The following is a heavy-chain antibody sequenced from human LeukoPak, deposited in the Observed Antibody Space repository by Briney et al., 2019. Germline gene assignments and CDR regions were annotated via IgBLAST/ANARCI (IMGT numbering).Heavy chain of an antibody. V-gene: IGHV3-11*01. D-gene: IGHD3-10*01. J-gene: IGHJ4*02. CDR2: ISSSGSTI. CDR1: GFTFSDYY. Sequence: GGSLRLSCAASGFTFSDYYMSWIRQAPGKGLEWVSYISSSGSTIYYADSVKGRFTISRDNAKNSPYLQMNSLRAEDTAVYYCARVLPYGSGSYFDYWGQGTLVTVSS. CDR3: ARVLPYGSGSYFDY.